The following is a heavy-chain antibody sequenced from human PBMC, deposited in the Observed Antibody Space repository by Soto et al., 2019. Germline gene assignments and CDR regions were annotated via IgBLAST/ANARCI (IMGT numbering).Heavy chain of an antibody. V-gene: IGHV4-39*01. CDR2: IYYSGST. Sequence: QLQLQESGPGLVKPSETLSLTCTVSGGSISSSSYYWGWIRQPPGKGLEWIGSIYYSGSTYYNPSLKSRVTISVDTSKNQFSLKLSSVTAADTAVYYCARHAIYGDYYFDYWGQGTLVTVSS. D-gene: IGHD4-17*01. CDR3: ARHAIYGDYYFDY. CDR1: GGSISSSSYY. J-gene: IGHJ4*02.